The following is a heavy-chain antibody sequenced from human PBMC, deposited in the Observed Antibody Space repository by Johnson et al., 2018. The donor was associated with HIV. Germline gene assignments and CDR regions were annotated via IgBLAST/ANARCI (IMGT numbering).Heavy chain of an antibody. Sequence: VQLVESGGGVVRPGGSLRLSCAASESTFSSYWMHWLRQAPGKGLEWVANINDDGSEKYYVDTVKGRFTVSRDNAKNSLYLQMNSLRAEDTAVYYCSRGLWLTPGTVDIWGQGTVVSVSS. CDR3: SRGLWLTPGTVDI. D-gene: IGHD6-19*01. J-gene: IGHJ3*02. CDR1: ESTFSSYW. V-gene: IGHV3-7*01. CDR2: INDDGSEK.